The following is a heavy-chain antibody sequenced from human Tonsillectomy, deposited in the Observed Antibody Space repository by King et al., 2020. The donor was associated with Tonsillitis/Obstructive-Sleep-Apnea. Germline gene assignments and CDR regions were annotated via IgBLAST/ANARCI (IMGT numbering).Heavy chain of an antibody. CDR2: ISGSGGST. V-gene: IGHV3-23*04. Sequence: VQLVESGGGLVQPGGSLRLSCAASGFTFSSYAMSWVRQAPGKGLEWVSAISGSGGSTHYEDSVKGRFTISRDNSKNKLYLQMNSLRAEDTAVYYCASRMGIVVLPSATPFDYWGQGPLVTVSS. CDR1: GFTFSSYA. CDR3: ASRMGIVVLPSATPFDY. J-gene: IGHJ4*02. D-gene: IGHD2-2*01.